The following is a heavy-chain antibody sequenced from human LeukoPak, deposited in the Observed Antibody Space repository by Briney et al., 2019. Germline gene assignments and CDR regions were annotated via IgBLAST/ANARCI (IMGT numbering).Heavy chain of an antibody. CDR2: IYYSGST. CDR1: GGSISSYY. Sequence: SSETLSLTCPVSGGSISSYYWSWIRQPPGKGLEWIGYIYYSGSTNYNPSLKSRVTISVDTSKNQFSLKLSSVTAADTAVYYCAAQYGPIDYWGQGTLVTVSS. CDR3: AAQYGPIDY. D-gene: IGHD3-10*01. V-gene: IGHV4-59*01. J-gene: IGHJ4*02.